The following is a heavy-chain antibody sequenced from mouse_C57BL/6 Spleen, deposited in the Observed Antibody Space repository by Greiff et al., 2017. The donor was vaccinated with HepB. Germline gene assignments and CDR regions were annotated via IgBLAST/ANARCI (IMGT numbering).Heavy chain of an antibody. V-gene: IGHV5-15*01. CDR2: ISNLAYSI. J-gene: IGHJ4*01. D-gene: IGHD1-1*01. CDR1: GFTFSDYG. Sequence: EVKLMESGGGLVQPGGSLKLSCAASGFTFSDYGMAWVRQAPRKGPEWVAFISNLAYSIYYADTVTGRFTISRENAKNTLYLEMSSLRSEDTAMYYCARGNGSSYGDAMDYWGQGTSVTVSS. CDR3: ARGNGSSYGDAMDY.